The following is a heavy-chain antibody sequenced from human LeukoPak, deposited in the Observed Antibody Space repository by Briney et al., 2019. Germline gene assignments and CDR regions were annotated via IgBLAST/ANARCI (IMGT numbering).Heavy chain of an antibody. CDR1: GFTFSSDW. D-gene: IGHD6-13*01. V-gene: IGHV3-74*01. Sequence: GGSLRLSCAASGFTFSSDWMHWVRQAAGKGLVWVSRINNDGSTTAYADSVKGRFTISRDNAKNSLYLQMNSLRAEDTAVYYCARDWPTIAAAGTIPEYFQHWGQGTLVTVSS. CDR3: ARDWPTIAAAGTIPEYFQH. J-gene: IGHJ1*01. CDR2: INNDGSTT.